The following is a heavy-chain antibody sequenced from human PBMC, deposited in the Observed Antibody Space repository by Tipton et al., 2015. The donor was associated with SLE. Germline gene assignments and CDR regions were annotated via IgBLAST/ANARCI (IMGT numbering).Heavy chain of an antibody. V-gene: IGHV4-38-2*02. CDR3: ARIHPNNYGDYGPFDY. CDR1: SYSISSGYY. J-gene: IGHJ4*02. Sequence: LRLSCIVSSYSISSGYYWGWIRRPPGKGLEWIGSIYHSGSIYYSGNTYYNPSLESRVTISADTFKNQFSLKVTSVTAADTAVYFCARIHPNNYGDYGPFDYWGQGILVTVSS. D-gene: IGHD4-17*01. CDR2: IYYSGNT.